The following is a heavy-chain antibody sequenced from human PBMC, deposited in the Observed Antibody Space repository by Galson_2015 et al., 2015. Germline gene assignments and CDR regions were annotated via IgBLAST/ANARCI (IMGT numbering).Heavy chain of an antibody. Sequence: SLRLSCAASGFTFSSYSMNWVRQAPGKGLEWVSYISSSSSTIYYADSVKGRFTISRDNAKNSLYLQMNSLRDEDTAVYYCARDAEGGDYDLHYYYYGMDVWGQGTTVTVSS. CDR3: ARDAEGGDYDLHYYYYGMDV. CDR1: GFTFSSYS. J-gene: IGHJ6*02. D-gene: IGHD4-17*01. V-gene: IGHV3-48*02. CDR2: ISSSSSTI.